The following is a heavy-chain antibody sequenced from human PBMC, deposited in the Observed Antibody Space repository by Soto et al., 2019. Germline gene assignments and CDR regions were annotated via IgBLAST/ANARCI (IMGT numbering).Heavy chain of an antibody. V-gene: IGHV3-23*01. D-gene: IGHD3-10*01. CDR3: AKEKYYYGSGGNG. CDR2: ISGSGGST. CDR1: GFTFSSYA. J-gene: IGHJ4*02. Sequence: EVQLLESGGGLVQPGGSLRLSCAASGFTFSSYAMSWVRQAPGKGLEWVSAISGSGGSTYYADSVKGRFTISRDNYKNTLYLLMNSLRAEDTAVYYCAKEKYYYGSGGNGWGQGTLVTVSS.